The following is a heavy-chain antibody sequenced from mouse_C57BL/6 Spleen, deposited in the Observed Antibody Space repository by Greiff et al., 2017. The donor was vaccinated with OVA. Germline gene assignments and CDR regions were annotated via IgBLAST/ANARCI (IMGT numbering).Heavy chain of an antibody. D-gene: IGHD1-1*01. J-gene: IGHJ3*01. V-gene: IGHV14-4*01. CDR1: GFNIKDDY. Sequence: EVQLQQSGAELVRPGASVKLSCTASGFNIKDDYMHWVKQRPEQGLEWIGWIDPENGDTEYDSKFQGKATITAATSANTAHLQLIILASEDTAVYYCTSYYGSCLAYWGQGTLVTVSA. CDR2: IDPENGDT. CDR3: TSYYGSCLAY.